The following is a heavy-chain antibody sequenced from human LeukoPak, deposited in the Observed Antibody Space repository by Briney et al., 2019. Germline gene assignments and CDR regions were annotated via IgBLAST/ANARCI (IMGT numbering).Heavy chain of an antibody. J-gene: IGHJ6*02. CDR3: ARIYGLYREAMDV. CDR1: GGSMTAGDYY. CDR2: S. Sequence: SETLSLTCSVSGGSMTAGDYYWGWVHQYPGTGPQWIATSYQGASLKSRVSISLDTSKNQFFLSLTSVTAADTAVYYCARIYGLYREAMDVWGPGITGTVSS. D-gene: IGHD3-16*02. V-gene: IGHV4-39*07.